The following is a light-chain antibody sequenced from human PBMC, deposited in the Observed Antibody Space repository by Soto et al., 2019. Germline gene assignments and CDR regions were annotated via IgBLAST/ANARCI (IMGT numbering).Light chain of an antibody. J-gene: IGLJ1*01. CDR1: SSSIGTNF. CDR3: AAWDDNLSTYV. V-gene: IGLV1-47*02. CDR2: SNN. Sequence: QSVLTQPPSASGTPGQRVSISCSGYSSSIGTNFVYWYQQLPGTAPKVLIHSNNQWPSGVPDRFSGSKSGTSASLAISGLRPEDEADYYCAAWDDNLSTYVFGSGTKVTVL.